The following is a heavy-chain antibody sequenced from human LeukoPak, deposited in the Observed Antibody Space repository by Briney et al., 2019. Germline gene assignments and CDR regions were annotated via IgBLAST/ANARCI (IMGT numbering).Heavy chain of an antibody. J-gene: IGHJ4*02. CDR2: IYYSGST. D-gene: IGHD3-3*01. CDR1: GGSISSYY. CDR3: ARATYYDFWSGYYTGTYFDY. V-gene: IGHV4-59*01. Sequence: SETLSLTCTVSGGSISSYYWSWIRQPPGKGLEWIGYIYYSGSTNYNPSLKSRVTISVDTSKNQFSLKLSSVTAADTAVYYCARATYYDFWSGYYTGTYFDYWGQGTLVTVSS.